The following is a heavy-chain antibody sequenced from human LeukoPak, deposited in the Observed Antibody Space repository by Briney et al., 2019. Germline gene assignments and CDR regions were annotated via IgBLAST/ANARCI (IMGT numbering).Heavy chain of an antibody. CDR2: IIPILGIA. J-gene: IGHJ4*02. CDR1: GGTFSSYT. V-gene: IGHV1-69*02. D-gene: IGHD3-16*02. CDR3: ARAPYDYVWGSYRYLDY. Sequence: GASVKVSCKASGGTFSSYTISWVRQAPGQGLEWMGRIIPILGIANYAQKFQGRATITADKSTSTAYMELSGLRSEDTAVYYCARAPYDYVWGSYRYLDYWGQGTLVTVSS.